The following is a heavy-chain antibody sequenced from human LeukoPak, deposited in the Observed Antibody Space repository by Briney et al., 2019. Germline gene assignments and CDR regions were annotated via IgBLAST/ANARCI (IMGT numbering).Heavy chain of an antibody. CDR2: IIPIFGTA. CDR3: AGSSGLLLLPNASDI. D-gene: IGHD3-22*01. J-gene: IGHJ3*02. V-gene: IGHV1-69*13. CDR1: GGTFSSYA. Sequence: SVKVSCKASGGTFSSYAISWVRQAPGQGLEWMGGIIPIFGTASYAQKFQGRVTITADESTSTAYMELSSLRSEDTAVYYCAGSSGLLLLPNASDIWGQGTMVTVSS.